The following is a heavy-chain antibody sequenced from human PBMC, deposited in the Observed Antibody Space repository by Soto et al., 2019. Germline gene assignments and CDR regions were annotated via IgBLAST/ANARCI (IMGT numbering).Heavy chain of an antibody. V-gene: IGHV1-8*01. J-gene: IGHJ5*02. CDR1: GYTLTSYE. CDR2: MNPNSGNT. D-gene: IGHD3-3*01. Sequence: SVKESSKAYGYTLTSYEINCVREATEQELEWMGWMNPNSGNTGYAQTFQGRFTMPRNTSISTAYMELRSLRSDDTAVYSCASLRFLDYGFDPWGQGTLVTVSS. CDR3: ASLRFLDYGFDP.